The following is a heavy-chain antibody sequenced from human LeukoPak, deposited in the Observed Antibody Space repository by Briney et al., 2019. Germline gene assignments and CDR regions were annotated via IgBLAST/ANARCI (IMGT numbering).Heavy chain of an antibody. V-gene: IGHV3-7*01. CDR1: GSTFSSYW. CDR2: IKQDGSEK. CDR3: ARDQNYYDSSGYYCPEYFQH. J-gene: IGHJ1*01. D-gene: IGHD3-22*01. Sequence: GGSLRLSCAASGSTFSSYWMSWVRQAPGKGLEWVANIKQDGSEKYYVDSVKGRFTISRDNAKNSLYLQMNSLRAEDTAVYYCARDQNYYDSSGYYCPEYFQHWGQGTLVTVSS.